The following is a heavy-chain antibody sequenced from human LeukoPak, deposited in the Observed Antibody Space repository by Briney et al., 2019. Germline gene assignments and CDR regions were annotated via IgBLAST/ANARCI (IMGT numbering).Heavy chain of an antibody. J-gene: IGHJ4*02. V-gene: IGHV4-34*01. CDR1: GGSFSGYY. CDR2: INHSGST. D-gene: IGHD1-1*01. Sequence: PSETLSLTCAVYGGSFSGYYWRWIRQPPGKGLEWIGEINHSGSTNYHPSLKSRVTISVDTSKNQFSLKLSSVTAADTAVYYCARGFNWNRLFDYWGQGTLVTVSS. CDR3: ARGFNWNRLFDY.